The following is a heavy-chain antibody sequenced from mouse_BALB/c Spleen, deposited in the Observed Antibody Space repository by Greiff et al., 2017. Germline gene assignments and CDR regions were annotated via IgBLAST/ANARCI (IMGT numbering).Heavy chain of an antibody. Sequence: VQVVESGPGLVAPSQSLSITCTVSGFSLTSYGVHWVRQPPGKGLEWLGVIWAGGSTNYNSALMSRLSISKDNSKSQVFLKMNSLQTDDTAMYYCARYYYGSSWYFDVWGAGTTVTVSA. CDR3: ARYYYGSSWYFDV. V-gene: IGHV2-9*02. CDR1: GFSLTSYG. CDR2: IWAGGST. J-gene: IGHJ1*01. D-gene: IGHD1-1*01.